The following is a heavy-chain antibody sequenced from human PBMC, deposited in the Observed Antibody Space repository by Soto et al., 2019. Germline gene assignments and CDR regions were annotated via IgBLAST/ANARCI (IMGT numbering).Heavy chain of an antibody. J-gene: IGHJ6*02. CDR1: GFTFSSYA. V-gene: IGHV3-23*01. CDR2: ISGSGGST. D-gene: IGHD6-19*01. Sequence: QPGGSLRLSCAASGFTFSSYAMSWVRQAPGKGLEWVSGISGSGGSTYYADSVKGRFTISRDNSKNTLDLQMNSLRAEDTAVYYCVKDPVLSGWYIGMDVWGQGTTVTVSS. CDR3: VKDPVLSGWYIGMDV.